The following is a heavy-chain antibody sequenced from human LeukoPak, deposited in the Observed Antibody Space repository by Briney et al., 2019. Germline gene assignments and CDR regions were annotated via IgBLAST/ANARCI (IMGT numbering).Heavy chain of an antibody. J-gene: IGHJ4*02. CDR1: GFTFSSYA. CDR2: ISGSGGST. CDR3: AKDAYYYDSSGYYGLDY. Sequence: GGSLRLSCAASGFTFSSYAMSWVRQAPGKGLEWVSAISGSGGSTYYADSVKGRFTISRDNSKNTLYLQMNSLRAKDTALYYCAKDAYYYDSSGYYGLDYWGQGTLVTVSS. V-gene: IGHV3-23*01. D-gene: IGHD3-22*01.